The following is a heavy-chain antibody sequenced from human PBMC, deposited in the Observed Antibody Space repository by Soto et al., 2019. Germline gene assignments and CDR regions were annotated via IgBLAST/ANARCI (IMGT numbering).Heavy chain of an antibody. CDR1: GYSFAGYW. Sequence: PGGSLKISCKGSGYSFAGYWITWVRQKPWKGLEWMGRIDPSDSQTYYSPSFRGHVTISVTKSITTVFLQWSSLRASDTAMYYCARQIYDSDTGPNFQYYFDSWGQGTPVTVSS. J-gene: IGHJ4*02. D-gene: IGHD3-22*01. V-gene: IGHV5-10-1*01. CDR2: IDPSDSQT. CDR3: ARQIYDSDTGPNFQYYFDS.